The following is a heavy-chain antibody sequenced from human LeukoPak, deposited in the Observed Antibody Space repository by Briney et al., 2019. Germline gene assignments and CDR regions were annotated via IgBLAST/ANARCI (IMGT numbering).Heavy chain of an antibody. V-gene: IGHV4-59*08. D-gene: IGHD2-15*01. Sequence: SETLSLTCTVSGGSISSHYWSWIRQPPGKGLEWIGYIYYSGSTNYNPSLKSRVTISVDTSKNQFSLKLSSVTAADTAVYYCASSYCSGGSCPYGMDVWGQGTTVTVSS. CDR2: IYYSGST. CDR1: GGSISSHY. CDR3: ASSYCSGGSCPYGMDV. J-gene: IGHJ6*02.